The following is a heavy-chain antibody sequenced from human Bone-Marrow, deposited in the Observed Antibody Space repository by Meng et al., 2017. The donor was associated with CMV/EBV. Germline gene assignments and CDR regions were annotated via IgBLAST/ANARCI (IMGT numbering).Heavy chain of an antibody. CDR1: ISGSSSS. J-gene: IGHJ4*02. CDR2: IYYSGRT. D-gene: IGHD3-3*01. Sequence: ISGSSSSVSWIRQPPGQGLEWIGRIYYSGRTYSTPSLKSPVTISVDTSKNQFSLQLRSVPAADPAVYYCARLPRDGFWSGYSYYFDYWGQGTLVTVSS. V-gene: IGHV4-39*01. CDR3: ARLPRDGFWSGYSYYFDY.